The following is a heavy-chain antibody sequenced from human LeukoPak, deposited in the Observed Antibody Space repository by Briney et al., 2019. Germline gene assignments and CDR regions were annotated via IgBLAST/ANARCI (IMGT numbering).Heavy chain of an antibody. J-gene: IGHJ4*02. V-gene: IGHV3-7*01. CDR3: ARVEDYDILTGFDY. Sequence: GGSLRLSCAASGFTFSSYWMSWVRQAPAKGLEWVANIKQDGREKYSVDSVKGRFTISRDNAKNSLYLQMNSLRAEDTAVYYCARVEDYDILTGFDYWGQGTLVTVSS. CDR1: GFTFSSYW. CDR2: IKQDGREK. D-gene: IGHD3-9*01.